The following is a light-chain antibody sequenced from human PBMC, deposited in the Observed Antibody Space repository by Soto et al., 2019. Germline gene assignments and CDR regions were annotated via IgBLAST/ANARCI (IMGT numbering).Light chain of an antibody. J-gene: IGKJ2*01. CDR3: QQYSSFPYS. Sequence: DIQMTQSPSTLSASIGDSVTITCRASQSVDDWLAWYQQTPGRAPKLLVYKASNLEDGVPSKFSRGGSGTQFTLTINNLQPDDFVTYYCQQYSSFPYSCGQGTKLEI. V-gene: IGKV1-5*03. CDR1: QSVDDW. CDR2: KAS.